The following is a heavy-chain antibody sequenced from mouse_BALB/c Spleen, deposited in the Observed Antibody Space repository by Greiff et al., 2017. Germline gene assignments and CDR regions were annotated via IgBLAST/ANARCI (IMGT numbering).Heavy chain of an antibody. V-gene: IGHV1-87*01. J-gene: IGHJ1*01. CDR3: ARLLRSSYWYFDV. Sequence: QVQLQESGAELARPGASVKLSCKASGYTFTSYWMQWVKQRPGQGLEWIGAIYPGDGDTRYTQKFKGKATLTADKSSSTAYMQLSSLASEDSAVYYCARLLRSSYWYFDVWGAGTTVTVSS. CDR2: IYPGDGDT. D-gene: IGHD1-1*01. CDR1: GYTFTSYW.